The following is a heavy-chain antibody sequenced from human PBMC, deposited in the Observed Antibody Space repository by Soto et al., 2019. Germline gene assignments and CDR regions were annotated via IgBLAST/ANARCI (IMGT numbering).Heavy chain of an antibody. Sequence: PGGSLRLSCAASGFTFSSYGMHWVRQAPGKGLEWVAVIWYDGSNKYYADSVKGRFTISRDNSKNTLYLQMNSLRAEDTAVYYCAREYRLALNWFDPWGQGTLVTVSS. D-gene: IGHD2-2*01. CDR3: AREYRLALNWFDP. CDR1: GFTFSSYG. J-gene: IGHJ5*02. V-gene: IGHV3-33*01. CDR2: IWYDGSNK.